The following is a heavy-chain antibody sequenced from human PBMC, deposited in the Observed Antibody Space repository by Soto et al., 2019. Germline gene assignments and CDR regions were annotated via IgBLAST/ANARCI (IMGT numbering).Heavy chain of an antibody. D-gene: IGHD4-17*01. CDR2: IWNSGHST. V-gene: IGHV3-23*01. CDR1: GFTFSTYA. J-gene: IGHJ3*02. Sequence: GGSLRLSCATSGFTFSTYAMTWVRQAPGKGLQWVSSIWNSGHSTNYVDSVKGRFTISRDNSKNTLYLQVNSLRAEDTAIYYCARDPNGDFIGAFDIWGQGIMVTV. CDR3: ARDPNGDFIGAFDI.